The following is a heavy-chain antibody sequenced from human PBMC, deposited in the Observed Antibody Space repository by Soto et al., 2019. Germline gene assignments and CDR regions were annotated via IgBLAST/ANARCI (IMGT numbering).Heavy chain of an antibody. CDR1: GFTFSSYE. J-gene: IGHJ4*02. D-gene: IGHD2-15*01. CDR2: TSYDGSNT. Sequence: PGGSLRLSCAASGFTFSSYEMHWVRQAPGKGLEWVAITSYDGSNTYYADSVKGRFTISRDNSKNTLDLQMDRLRVGDTAVYYCAKVVVAATRGLFYFDYWGQGTLVTVSS. V-gene: IGHV3-30-3*01. CDR3: AKVVVAATRGLFYFDY.